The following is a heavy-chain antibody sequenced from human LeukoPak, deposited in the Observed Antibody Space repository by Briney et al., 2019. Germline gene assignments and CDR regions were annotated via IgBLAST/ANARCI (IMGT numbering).Heavy chain of an antibody. V-gene: IGHV3-7*01. CDR2: MNEDGSER. CDR3: ARARGYSNFDY. D-gene: IGHD4-11*01. Sequence: GGSLRLSCAASGFAFSTYWMSWVREAPGKGLEWVANMNEDGSERNYVDSVKGRFTISRDNAQDSLYLQMNSLRAEDTAVYYCARARGYSNFDYWGQGTLLTVSS. CDR1: GFAFSTYW. J-gene: IGHJ4*02.